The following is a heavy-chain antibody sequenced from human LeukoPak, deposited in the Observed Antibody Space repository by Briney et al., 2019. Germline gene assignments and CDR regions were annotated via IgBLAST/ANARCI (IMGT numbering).Heavy chain of an antibody. Sequence: GGSLRLSCAASGFTFSSYSMNWVRQAPGKGLEWVSSISTSSSYIHYADSVKGRFIISRDNSKNTLYLQMNSLRPEDTAVYYCVRDVYRSGWYGGWEDWGQGTLVTVSS. V-gene: IGHV3-21*04. J-gene: IGHJ4*02. D-gene: IGHD6-19*01. CDR1: GFTFSSYS. CDR3: VRDVYRSGWYGGWED. CDR2: ISTSSSYI.